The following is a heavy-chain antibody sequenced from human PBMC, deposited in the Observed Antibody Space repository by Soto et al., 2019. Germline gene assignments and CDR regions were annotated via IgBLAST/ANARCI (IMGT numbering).Heavy chain of an antibody. V-gene: IGHV4-39*07. Sequence: SETLSLTCTVSGGSISSSSYYWGWIRQPPGKGLEWIGYIYYSGSTNYNPSLKSRVTISVDTSKNQFSLKLSSVTAADTAVYYCARGRDYSGLRGYYFDYWGQGTLVTVSS. CDR2: IYYSGST. J-gene: IGHJ4*02. D-gene: IGHD5-12*01. CDR3: ARGRDYSGLRGYYFDY. CDR1: GGSISSSSYY.